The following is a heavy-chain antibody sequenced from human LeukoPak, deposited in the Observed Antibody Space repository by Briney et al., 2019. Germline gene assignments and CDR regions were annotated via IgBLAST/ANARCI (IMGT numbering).Heavy chain of an antibody. CDR2: ISYDGSNK. CDR1: GFTFSSYG. V-gene: IGHV3-30*18. Sequence: GGSLRLSCAASGFTFSSYGMHWVRQAPGKGLERVAVISYDGSNKYYADSVKGRFTISRDNSKNTLYLQMNSLRAEDTAVYYCAKDLGMVGATTTYYYYGMDVWGQGTTVTVSS. D-gene: IGHD1-26*01. J-gene: IGHJ6*02. CDR3: AKDLGMVGATTTYYYYGMDV.